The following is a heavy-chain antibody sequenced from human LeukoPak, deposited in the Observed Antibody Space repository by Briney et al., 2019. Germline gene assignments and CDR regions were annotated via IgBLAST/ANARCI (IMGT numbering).Heavy chain of an antibody. J-gene: IGHJ4*02. V-gene: IGHV1-2*02. CDR3: ARPFPPPGASDY. D-gene: IGHD4/OR15-4a*01. CDR2: INPNSGGT. Sequence: ASVKVSCKASGYTFTYYYMQWVRQAPGQGLEWMGWINPNSGGTNFAQKFQGRVTKTRDTSISTAYMELSRLRSDDTAVYYCARPFPPPGASDYWGQGTLVTVSS. CDR1: GYTFTYYY.